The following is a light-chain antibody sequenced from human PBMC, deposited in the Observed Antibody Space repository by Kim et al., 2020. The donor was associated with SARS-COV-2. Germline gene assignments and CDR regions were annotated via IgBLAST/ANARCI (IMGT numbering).Light chain of an antibody. CDR3: QKYNSVPPKYT. V-gene: IGKV1-27*01. J-gene: IGKJ2*01. CDR1: QGISNF. CDR2: AAS. Sequence: SVGDRVTITCRASQGISNFLAWYQQRPGKAPNLLIYAASTLHSGVPSRFSGSGSGTDFTLTISSLQPEDVATYYCQKYNSVPPKYTFGQGTKLEI.